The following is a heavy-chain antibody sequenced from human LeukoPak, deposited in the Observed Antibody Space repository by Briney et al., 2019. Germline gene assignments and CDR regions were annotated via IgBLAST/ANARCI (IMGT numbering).Heavy chain of an antibody. CDR2: ISGSGGST. V-gene: IGHV3-23*01. D-gene: IGHD2-21*02. Sequence: GGSLRLSCAASGFTFSSYAMSWVRQAPGKGLEWVSAISGSGGSTYYADSVKGRFTISRDNSKNTLYLQMNSLRAEDTAVYYCASPYCGGDCYYYYGMDVWGQGTTVTVSS. CDR3: ASPYCGGDCYYYYGMDV. J-gene: IGHJ6*02. CDR1: GFTFSSYA.